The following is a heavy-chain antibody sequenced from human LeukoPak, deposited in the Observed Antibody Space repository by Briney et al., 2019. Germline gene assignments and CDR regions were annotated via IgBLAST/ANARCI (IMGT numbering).Heavy chain of an antibody. CDR3: ARGGLLNP. CDR2: MNPNSGNT. Sequence: ASVKVSCKASGYTFTGYYMHWVRQATGQGLEWMGWMNPNSGNTGYAQKFQGRVTITRNTSISTAYMELSSLRSEDTAVYYCARGGLLNPWGQGTLVTVSS. D-gene: IGHD3-10*01. J-gene: IGHJ5*02. CDR1: GYTFTGYY. V-gene: IGHV1-8*03.